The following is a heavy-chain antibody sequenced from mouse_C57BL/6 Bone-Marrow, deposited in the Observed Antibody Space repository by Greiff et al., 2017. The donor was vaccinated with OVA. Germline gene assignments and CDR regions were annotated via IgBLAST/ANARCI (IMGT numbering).Heavy chain of an antibody. V-gene: IGHV6-3*01. Sequence: EVQLVESGGGLVQPGGSMKLSCVASGFTFSNYWMNWVRQSPEKGLEWVAQIRLKSDNYATHYAEPVKGRFTISRDDSKSSVYQQTNNLRAKYTGIYYCTNWDPFAYWGQGTLVTVSA. CDR3: TNWDPFAY. CDR1: GFTFSNYW. J-gene: IGHJ3*01. CDR2: IRLKSDNYAT. D-gene: IGHD4-1*01.